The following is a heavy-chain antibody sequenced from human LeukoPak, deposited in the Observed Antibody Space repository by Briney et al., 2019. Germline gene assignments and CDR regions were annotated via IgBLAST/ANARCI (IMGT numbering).Heavy chain of an antibody. CDR1: GFTFSSYA. CDR2: ISGIRVST. V-gene: IGHV3-23*01. J-gene: IGHJ4*02. Sequence: GGSLRLSCAASGFTFSSYAMSWVRQARGKGVEWVSAISGIRVSTSYADSVKRRFTLSRDNSKNTLYLQMNSLRAEDTAVYYCAKNSGGTCYSHLDYWGQGTLVTVSS. CDR3: AKNSGGTCYSHLDY. D-gene: IGHD2-15*01.